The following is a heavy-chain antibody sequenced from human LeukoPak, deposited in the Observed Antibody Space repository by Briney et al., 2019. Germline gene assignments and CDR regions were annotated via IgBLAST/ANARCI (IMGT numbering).Heavy chain of an antibody. CDR2: ISGSGGST. V-gene: IGHV3-23*01. J-gene: IGHJ4*02. Sequence: GGSLTLSCAASGFTFNSYAMTWVRQAPGRGLEWVSAISGSGGSTYYADSVKGRFTISRDNSKKTLYLQMNSLRAEDTAVYYCAKDLPINYYDSSGYGYWGQGTLVTVSS. D-gene: IGHD3-22*01. CDR1: GFTFNSYA. CDR3: AKDLPINYYDSSGYGY.